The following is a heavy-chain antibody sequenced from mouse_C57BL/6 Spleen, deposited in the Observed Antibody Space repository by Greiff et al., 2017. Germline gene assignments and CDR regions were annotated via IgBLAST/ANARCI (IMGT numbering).Heavy chain of an antibody. D-gene: IGHD2-5*01. Sequence: QVQLQQPGAELVRPGSSVKLSCKASGYTFTSYWMHWVKQRPIQGLEWIGNIDPSDSETHYNQKFKDKATLTVDKSSSTAYMQLSSLTSEDSAVYSVERRAYSNYFFDYWGQGTTLTVSS. CDR1: GYTFTSYW. V-gene: IGHV1-52*01. CDR2: IDPSDSET. CDR3: ERRAYSNYFFDY. J-gene: IGHJ2*01.